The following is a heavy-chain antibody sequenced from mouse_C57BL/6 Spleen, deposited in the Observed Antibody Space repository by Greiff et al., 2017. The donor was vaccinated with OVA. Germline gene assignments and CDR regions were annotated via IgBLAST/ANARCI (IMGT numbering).Heavy chain of an antibody. CDR3: ARGRRGSLCDY. CDR2: ISYDGSN. V-gene: IGHV3-6*01. Sequence: EVQLQESGPGLVKPSQSLSLTCSVTGYSITSGYYWNWIRQFPGNKLEWMGYISYDGSNNYNPSLKNRISITRDTSKNQFFLKLNSVTTEDTATYYCARGRRGSLCDYWGQGTTLTVSS. CDR1: GYSITSGYY. J-gene: IGHJ2*01. D-gene: IGHD6-2*01.